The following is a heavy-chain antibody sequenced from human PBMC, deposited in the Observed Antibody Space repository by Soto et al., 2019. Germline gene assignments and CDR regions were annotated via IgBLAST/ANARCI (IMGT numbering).Heavy chain of an antibody. D-gene: IGHD3-10*01. CDR1: GFTFSSYG. J-gene: IGHJ6*02. CDR3: AKDQLRGVRGVITYYYGMDV. V-gene: IGHV3-30*18. Sequence: QVQLVESGGGGVQPGSSLRLSCAASGFTFSSYGMHWVRQAPGKGLEWVAVISYEGSNKYYADSVKGRFTISRDNSKNTLYLQMNSLRAEDTAVYYCAKDQLRGVRGVITYYYGMDVWGQGTTVTVSS. CDR2: ISYEGSNK.